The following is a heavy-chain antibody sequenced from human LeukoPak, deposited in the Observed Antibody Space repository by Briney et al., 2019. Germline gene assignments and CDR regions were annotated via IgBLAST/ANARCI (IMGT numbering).Heavy chain of an antibody. J-gene: IGHJ4*02. CDR2: IYYSGST. Sequence: PSETLSLTCTVSGGSISSYYLSWIRQPPGKGLEWIGYIYYSGSTNYNPSLKSRVTISVDTSKNQFSLKLSSVTAADTAVYYCARRSFSDYWGQGTLVTVSS. V-gene: IGHV4-59*01. CDR3: ARRSFSDY. CDR1: GGSISSYY. D-gene: IGHD6-13*01.